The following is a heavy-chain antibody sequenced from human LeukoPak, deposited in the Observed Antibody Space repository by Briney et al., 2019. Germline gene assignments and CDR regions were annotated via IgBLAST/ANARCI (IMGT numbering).Heavy chain of an antibody. D-gene: IGHD3/OR15-3a*01. J-gene: IGHJ4*02. V-gene: IGHV3-21*01. CDR1: GFTFSSYS. Sequence: GGSLRLSCAASGFTFSSYSMNWVRQAPGKGLEWVSSISSSSSYIYYADSVKGRFTISRDNAKNSLYLQKNSLRAEDTAVYYCARRHVGLVIIKPFDYWGQGTLVTVSS. CDR3: ARRHVGLVIIKPFDY. CDR2: ISSSSSYI.